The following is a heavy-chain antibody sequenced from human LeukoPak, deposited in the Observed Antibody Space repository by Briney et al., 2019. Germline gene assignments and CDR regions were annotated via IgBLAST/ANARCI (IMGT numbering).Heavy chain of an antibody. Sequence: GRSLRLSCAASGFTFSSYAMHWVRQAPGKGLEWVAVISYDGSNKYYADSVKGRFTISRDNSKNTLYLQMNSLRAEDTAVYYCAREDSTREFDYWGQGTLVTVSS. J-gene: IGHJ4*02. CDR3: AREDSTREFDY. V-gene: IGHV3-30*01. D-gene: IGHD2/OR15-2a*01. CDR2: ISYDGSNK. CDR1: GFTFSSYA.